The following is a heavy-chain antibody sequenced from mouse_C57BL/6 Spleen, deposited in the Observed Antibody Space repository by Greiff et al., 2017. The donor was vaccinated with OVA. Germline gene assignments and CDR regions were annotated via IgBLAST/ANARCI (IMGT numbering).Heavy chain of an antibody. D-gene: IGHD1-1*01. CDR2: ISYDGSN. CDR3: ARDATTVVTKAMDY. V-gene: IGHV3-6*01. CDR1: GYSITSGYH. J-gene: IGHJ4*01. Sequence: EVKLMESGPGLVKPSQSLSLSCSVSGYSITSGYHWNWIRQLPGNLLVWMGFISYDGSNNYNPSLKNRITITLDTSKNQFFLKLNSVTTEDTATYNCARDATTVVTKAMDYWGQGTSVTVSS.